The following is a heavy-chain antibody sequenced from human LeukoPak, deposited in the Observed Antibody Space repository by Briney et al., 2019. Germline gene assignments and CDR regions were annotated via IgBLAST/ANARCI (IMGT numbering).Heavy chain of an antibody. CDR1: GFTFSSYS. CDR2: ISSSSSYI. V-gene: IGHV3-21*04. Sequence: GGSLRLSCAASGFTFSSYSMNWVRQAPGKGLEWVSSISSSSSYIYYADSVKGRFTISRDNTKNSVYLQMSSLRAEDTAVYYCARGGHSSSWSDYWGQGTLVTVSS. J-gene: IGHJ4*02. CDR3: ARGGHSSSWSDY. D-gene: IGHD6-13*01.